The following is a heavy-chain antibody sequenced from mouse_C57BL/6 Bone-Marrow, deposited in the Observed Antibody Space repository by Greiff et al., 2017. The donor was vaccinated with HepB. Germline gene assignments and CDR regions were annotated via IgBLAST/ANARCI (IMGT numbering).Heavy chain of an antibody. Sequence: EVQLQQSGAELVRPGASVKLSCTASGFNIKDDYMHWVKQRPEQGLEWIGWLDPENGDTEYASKFQGKATITADTSSNTAYLQLSSLTSEDTAVYYCTFGYFDFWGTGTTVTVSS. J-gene: IGHJ1*03. CDR3: TFGYFDF. CDR2: LDPENGDT. V-gene: IGHV14-4*01. CDR1: GFNIKDDY.